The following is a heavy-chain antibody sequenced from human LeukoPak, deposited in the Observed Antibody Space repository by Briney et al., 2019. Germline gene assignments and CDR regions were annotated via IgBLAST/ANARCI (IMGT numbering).Heavy chain of an antibody. CDR2: ISGSGGST. CDR3: ARDAPTSMFDP. D-gene: IGHD1-14*01. Sequence: GGSLRLPCAASGFTISSYAMSWVRQAPGKGLEWVSAISGSGGSTYYADSVKGRFTISRDNAKNSLYLQMNSLRAEDTAVYYCARDAPTSMFDPWGQGTLVTVSS. CDR1: GFTISSYA. V-gene: IGHV3-23*01. J-gene: IGHJ5*02.